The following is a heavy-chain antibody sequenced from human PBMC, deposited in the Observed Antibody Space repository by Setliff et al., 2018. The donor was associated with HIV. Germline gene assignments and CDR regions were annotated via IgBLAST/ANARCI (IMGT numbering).Heavy chain of an antibody. V-gene: IGHV1-18*01. CDR2: ISTYNGNT. CDR3: ARDYYDLSSYHHYRHDCFDP. Sequence: ASVKVSCKASGYTFTAFGMNWLRQAPGQGPEWMGWISTYNGNTNYAQKFQGRVTMTTDTSTSTVYMELRSLRSDDTAVYYCARDYYDLSSYHHYRHDCFDPWGQGTLVTVSS. CDR1: GYTFTAFG. D-gene: IGHD3-10*01. J-gene: IGHJ5*02.